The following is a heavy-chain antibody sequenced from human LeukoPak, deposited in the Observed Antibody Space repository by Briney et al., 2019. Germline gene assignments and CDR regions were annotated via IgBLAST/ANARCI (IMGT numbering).Heavy chain of an antibody. CDR2: IYTSGST. Sequence: SETLSLTRTVSGGSISSYYWSWIRQPAGKGLEWIGRIYTSGSTNYNPSLKSRVTMSVDTSKNQFSLKLSSVTAADTAVYYCARDGYSSSWSAEYFQHWGQGTLVTVSS. CDR3: ARDGYSSSWSAEYFQH. D-gene: IGHD6-13*01. J-gene: IGHJ1*01. V-gene: IGHV4-4*07. CDR1: GGSISSYY.